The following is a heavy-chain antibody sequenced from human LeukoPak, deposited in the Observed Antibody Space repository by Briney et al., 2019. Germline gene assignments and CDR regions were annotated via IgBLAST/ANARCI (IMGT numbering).Heavy chain of an antibody. Sequence: GGSLRLSCAASGFYFANYAMSWVRQAPGKGLEWVSAISGSGGSTYYADSVKGRFTISRDNSKNTLYLQMNSLRAEDTAVYYCAKDRTMVRGVPGYWGQGTLVTVSS. CDR3: AKDRTMVRGVPGY. D-gene: IGHD3-10*01. J-gene: IGHJ4*02. CDR1: GFYFANYA. V-gene: IGHV3-23*01. CDR2: ISGSGGST.